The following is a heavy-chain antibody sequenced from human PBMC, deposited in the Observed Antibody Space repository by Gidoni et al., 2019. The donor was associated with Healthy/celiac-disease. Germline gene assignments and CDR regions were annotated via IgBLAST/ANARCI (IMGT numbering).Heavy chain of an antibody. J-gene: IGHJ5*02. D-gene: IGHD6-13*01. CDR2: FDPEDGET. V-gene: IGHV1-24*01. CDR1: GYTLTDLS. CDR3: ATGPLYSSSWYGTYWFDP. Sequence: QVQLVQSGAEVKKPGASVKVSCKVSGYTLTDLSMHWVRQAPGKGLEWMGGFDPEDGETIYAQKFQGRVTMTEDTSTDTAYMELSSLRSEDTAVYYCATGPLYSSSWYGTYWFDPWGQGTLVTVSS.